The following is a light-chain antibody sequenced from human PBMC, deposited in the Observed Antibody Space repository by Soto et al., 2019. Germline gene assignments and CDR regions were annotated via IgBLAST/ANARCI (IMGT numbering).Light chain of an antibody. CDR1: SSNIGSNC. J-gene: IGLJ3*02. Sequence: QSVLTQPPSASGTPGQSVTISCSGSSSNIGSNCVYWYQQLPGTAPKLLIYRNNQRPSGVPDRFSGSKSGTSASLAISGLRSEDEADYYCAAWDDSLSGWVFGGGTKVTVL. CDR3: AAWDDSLSGWV. CDR2: RNN. V-gene: IGLV1-47*01.